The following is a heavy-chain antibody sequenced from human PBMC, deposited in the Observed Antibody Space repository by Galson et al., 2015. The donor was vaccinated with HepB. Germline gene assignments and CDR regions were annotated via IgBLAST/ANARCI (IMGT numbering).Heavy chain of an antibody. J-gene: IGHJ4*02. D-gene: IGHD5-24*01. CDR1: GFTFGNYA. V-gene: IGHV3-23*01. CDR2: IFHDGGNT. CDR3: AKDLGRDARLSYDY. Sequence: SLRLSCAASGFTFGNYAMSWFRQAPGTGLEWVSSIFHDGGNTFYADSVKGRFTIYRDNAKNTLFLQMNGLRAEDTALYYCAKDLGRDARLSYDYWVQGTLISGYS.